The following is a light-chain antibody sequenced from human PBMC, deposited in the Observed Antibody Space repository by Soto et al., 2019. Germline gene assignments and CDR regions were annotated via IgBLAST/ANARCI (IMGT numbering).Light chain of an antibody. Sequence: QSVLTQPPSASETPGQGVTISCSGSTSNIGSNTVNWYQQLPGTAPKLLIYNSIRRPSGVPDRFSGSKSGTSASLAISGLQSEDEADYYCCSSGGSPTYVFGTGTKVTVL. CDR3: CSSGGSPTYV. J-gene: IGLJ1*01. CDR2: NSI. V-gene: IGLV1-44*01. CDR1: TSNIGSNT.